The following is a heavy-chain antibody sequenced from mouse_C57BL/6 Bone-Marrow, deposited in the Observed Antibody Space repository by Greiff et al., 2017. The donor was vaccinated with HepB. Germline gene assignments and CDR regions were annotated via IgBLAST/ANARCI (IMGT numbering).Heavy chain of an antibody. V-gene: IGHV14-4*01. CDR3: TAGHYGSSGDYAMDY. J-gene: IGHJ4*01. Sequence: VQLQQSGAELVRPGASVKLSCTASGFNIKDDYMHWVKQRPEQGLEWIGWIEPENGDTEYASKFQGKATITADTSSSTAYLQLSSLTSEDTAVYYCTAGHYGSSGDYAMDYWGQGTSVTVSS. CDR1: GFNIKDDY. D-gene: IGHD1-1*01. CDR2: IEPENGDT.